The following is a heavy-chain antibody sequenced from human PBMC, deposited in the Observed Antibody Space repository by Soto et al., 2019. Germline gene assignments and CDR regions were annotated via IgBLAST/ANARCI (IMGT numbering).Heavy chain of an antibody. CDR1: GYTFTSHY. D-gene: IGHD2-15*01. V-gene: IGHV1-46*01. Sequence: QVQLVQSGAEVKKPGASVKVSCKASGYTFTSHYMHWVRQAPGQGLEWMGRINPRDGRIRYAQKFQGRVTMTRDTSTSTVHMELSSLRSEDTAVYYCARGGDCSGGSCYQYYFDSWGQGTLVTVSS. J-gene: IGHJ4*02. CDR3: ARGGDCSGGSCYQYYFDS. CDR2: INPRDGRI.